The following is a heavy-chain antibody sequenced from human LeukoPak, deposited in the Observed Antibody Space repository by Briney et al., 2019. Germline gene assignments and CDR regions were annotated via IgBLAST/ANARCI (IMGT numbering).Heavy chain of an antibody. CDR3: ARRRLDWDDAFDI. J-gene: IGHJ3*02. CDR1: GGSISSSSYY. Sequence: PSETLSLTCTVSGGSISSSSYYWGWIRQPPGKGLEWIGSIYYSGSTYYNPSLKRRVTISVDTSKNQFSLKLSSVTAADTAVYYCARRRLDWDDAFDIWGQGTMVTVSS. V-gene: IGHV4-39*07. CDR2: IYYSGST. D-gene: IGHD3-9*01.